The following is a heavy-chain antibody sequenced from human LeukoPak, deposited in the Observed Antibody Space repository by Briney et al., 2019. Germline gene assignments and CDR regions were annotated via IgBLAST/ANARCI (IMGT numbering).Heavy chain of an antibody. Sequence: SETLSLTCTVSGGSISSGDYYWSWIRQPPGKGLEWIGCIYDSGSTYYNPSLKSRVTISVDTSKNQFSLKLSSVTAADTAVYYCARASQPRGTLDYWGQGTLVTVSS. CDR3: ARASQPRGTLDY. J-gene: IGHJ4*02. V-gene: IGHV4-30-4*01. CDR2: IYDSGST. CDR1: GGSISSGDYY. D-gene: IGHD3-10*01.